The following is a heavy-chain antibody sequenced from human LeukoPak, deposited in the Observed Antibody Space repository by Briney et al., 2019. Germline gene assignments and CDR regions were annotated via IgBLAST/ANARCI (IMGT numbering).Heavy chain of an antibody. V-gene: IGHV3-13*01. J-gene: IGHJ4*02. Sequence: GGSLRLSCAASGFTFSSYDMHWVRQATGKGLXWVSAIGTAGDTYYPGSVKGRFTISRENAKNSLYLQMNSLRAGDTAVYYCARRGYGDYLDYWGQGTLVTVSS. D-gene: IGHD4-17*01. CDR2: IGTAGDT. CDR3: ARRGYGDYLDY. CDR1: GFTFSSYD.